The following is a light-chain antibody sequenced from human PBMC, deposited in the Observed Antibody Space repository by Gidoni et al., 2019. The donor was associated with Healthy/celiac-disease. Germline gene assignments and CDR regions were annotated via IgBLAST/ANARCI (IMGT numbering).Light chain of an antibody. CDR2: AAS. Sequence: DIQMTQSPSSLSASVGDRVTITCRASQSISSYLNWYQQKPGKAPKLLIYAASSLQSGAPSMFSGSGSVTDFTLTISSLQPEDFATYYCQQSYSTPRTFGQGTKVEIK. CDR3: QQSYSTPRT. CDR1: QSISSY. J-gene: IGKJ1*01. V-gene: IGKV1-39*01.